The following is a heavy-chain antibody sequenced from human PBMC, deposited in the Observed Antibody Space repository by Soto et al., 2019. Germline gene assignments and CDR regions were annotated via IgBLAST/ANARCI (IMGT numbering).Heavy chain of an antibody. V-gene: IGHV1-18*01. J-gene: IGHJ6*02. Sequence: QVQLVQSGAEVKKPGASVKVSCKASGYTFTSYGISWVRQAPGQGLEWMGWISAYNGNTNYAQKLQGRVTMTTDTSTSTADMELRSLRSDDTAVYYCARGYYYDILTGYYNYYYYGMDVWGQGTTVTVSS. D-gene: IGHD3-9*01. CDR1: GYTFTSYG. CDR3: ARGYYYDILTGYYNYYYYGMDV. CDR2: ISAYNGNT.